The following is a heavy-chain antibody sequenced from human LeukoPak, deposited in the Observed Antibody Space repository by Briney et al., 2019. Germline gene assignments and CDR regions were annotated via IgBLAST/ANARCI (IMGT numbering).Heavy chain of an antibody. D-gene: IGHD3-9*01. CDR1: GGSFSGYY. J-gene: IGHJ6*02. V-gene: IGHV4-34*01. CDR3: ARGKAGYFDWNHYYYGMDV. CDR2: INHSGST. Sequence: KPSETLSLTCAVYGGSFSGYYWSWIRQPPGKGLEWIGEINHSGSTNYNPSLKSRVTISVDTSKNQFSLKLSSVTAADTAVYYCARGKAGYFDWNHYYYGMDVWGQGTTVTVSS.